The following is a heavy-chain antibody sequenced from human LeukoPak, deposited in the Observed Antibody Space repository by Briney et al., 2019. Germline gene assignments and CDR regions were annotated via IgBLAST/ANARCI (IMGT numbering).Heavy chain of an antibody. CDR3: ARQHCSGGSCYFLNWFDP. D-gene: IGHD2-15*01. CDR2: IYSSGST. Sequence: KPSETLSLTCTVSGDSISDYCWNWIRQPPGKGLEWIGYIYSSGSTNYNPSLKSRVTISVDASKNQFSLRLSSVTAADTAVYYCARQHCSGGSCYFLNWFDPWGQGTLVTVSS. CDR1: GDSISDYC. J-gene: IGHJ5*02. V-gene: IGHV4-59*01.